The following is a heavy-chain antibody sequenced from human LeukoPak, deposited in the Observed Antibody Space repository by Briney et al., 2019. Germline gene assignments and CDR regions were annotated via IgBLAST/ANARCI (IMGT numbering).Heavy chain of an antibody. CDR2: IYTSGST. Sequence: SETLSLTCTVSGGSISSGSYYWSWIRQPAGKGLEWIGRIYTSGSTNYNPSLESRVTISIDTSKKQFSLKLTSVTAADTAMYYCARLHLGHYFFDYWGQGTLVTVSS. V-gene: IGHV4-61*02. CDR1: GGSISSGSYY. J-gene: IGHJ4*02. D-gene: IGHD3-16*01. CDR3: ARLHLGHYFFDY.